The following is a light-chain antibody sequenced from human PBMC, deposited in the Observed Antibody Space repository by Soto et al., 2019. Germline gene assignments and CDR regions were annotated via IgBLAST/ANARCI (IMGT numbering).Light chain of an antibody. Sequence: DIQMTQSPSSVSASVGDRVTLTCRASQGIGDRLAWYQQKPGKVPQLLIYFASTLGSGVPSRFSGSGSGTDFILTIYTLQADDFATYYCLHTYSFPRTFGQGTKVDIK. CDR2: FAS. CDR1: QGIGDR. J-gene: IGKJ1*01. V-gene: IGKV1-12*01. CDR3: LHTYSFPRT.